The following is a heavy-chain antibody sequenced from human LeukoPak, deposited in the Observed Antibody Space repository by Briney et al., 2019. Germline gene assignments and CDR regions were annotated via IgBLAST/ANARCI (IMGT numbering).Heavy chain of an antibody. CDR2: IYTSGNT. V-gene: IGHV4-4*07. CDR3: ARGYSDAFDI. J-gene: IGHJ3*02. D-gene: IGHD5-18*01. Sequence: LIGRIYTSGNTNYTPSLKSRVTISVDTSKNQFSLKLSSVTAADTAVYYCARGYSDAFDIWGQGTMVTVSS.